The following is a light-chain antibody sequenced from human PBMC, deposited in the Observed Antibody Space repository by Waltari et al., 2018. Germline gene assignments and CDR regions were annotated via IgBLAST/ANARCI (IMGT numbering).Light chain of an antibody. CDR2: EVS. V-gene: IGLV2-14*01. CDR1: SSDVGSYNF. Sequence: QSALTQPHSVSGSPGQSVTISCTGTSSDVGSYNFVSWYQQHPGNAPKLMIYEVSNRPSGVSNRFSGSKSGNTASLTISGLQTEDEGDYYCSSYTSTNTVVFGGGTKLTVL. CDR3: SSYTSTNTVV. J-gene: IGLJ2*01.